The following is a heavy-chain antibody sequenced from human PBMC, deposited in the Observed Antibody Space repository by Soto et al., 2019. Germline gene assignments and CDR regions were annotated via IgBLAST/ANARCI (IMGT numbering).Heavy chain of an antibody. CDR1: GGSVSSRNYY. J-gene: IGHJ4*02. CDR2: IYYSGST. D-gene: IGHD3-9*01. Sequence: QLQLQESGPGLVKPSETLSLTCTVSGGSVSSRNYYWGWISQSPGKGLEWIGSIYYSGSTYYNPSLESRVTISVDKSKNQFSLKVISVTAADTAVYYCARLEGLATISYYFDYWGQGTLVTVSS. CDR3: ARLEGLATISYYFDY. V-gene: IGHV4-39*01.